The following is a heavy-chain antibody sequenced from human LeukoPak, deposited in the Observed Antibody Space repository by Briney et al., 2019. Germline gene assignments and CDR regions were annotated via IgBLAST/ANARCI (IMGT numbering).Heavy chain of an antibody. CDR1: GFTFSSYS. J-gene: IGHJ4*02. Sequence: GGSLRLSCAAPGFTFSSYSMNWVRQAPGKGLEWVSSISSSSYINYADSVKGRFTISRDNAKNSLYLQMNSLRAEDTAVYYCARVRWYLVYWGQGTLVTVSS. V-gene: IGHV3-21*04. CDR3: ARVRWYLVY. CDR2: ISSSSYI. D-gene: IGHD4-23*01.